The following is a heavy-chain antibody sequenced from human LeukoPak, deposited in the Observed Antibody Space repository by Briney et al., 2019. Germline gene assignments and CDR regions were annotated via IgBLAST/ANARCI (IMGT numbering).Heavy chain of an antibody. CDR1: GFTFSSYA. V-gene: IGHV3-30*04. Sequence: GGSLRLSCAASGFTFSSYAMHWVRQAPGKGLEWVAVISYDGSNKYYADSVKGRFTISRDNSKNTLYLQMNSLRAEDTAVYYCARVSDSSGYYYYYYGMDVWGQGTTVTVSS. CDR3: ARVSDSSGYYYYYYGMDV. J-gene: IGHJ6*02. D-gene: IGHD3-22*01. CDR2: ISYDGSNK.